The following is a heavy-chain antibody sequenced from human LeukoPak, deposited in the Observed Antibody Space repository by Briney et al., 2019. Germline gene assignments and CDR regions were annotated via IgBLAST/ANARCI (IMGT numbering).Heavy chain of an antibody. V-gene: IGHV5-51*01. CDR2: IYPGDSDT. CDR1: GYSFTSYW. CDR3: ARDRYSGSYYNGWFDP. J-gene: IGHJ5*02. D-gene: IGHD1-26*01. Sequence: GGSLRLSCKDSGYSFTSYWIGWVRQMPGKGLEWMGIIYPGDSDTRYSPSFQGQVTISADKSISTAYLQWSSLKASDTAMYYCARDRYSGSYYNGWFDPWGQGTLVTVSS.